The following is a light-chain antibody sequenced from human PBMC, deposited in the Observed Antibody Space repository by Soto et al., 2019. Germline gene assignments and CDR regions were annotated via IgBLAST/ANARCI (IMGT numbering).Light chain of an antibody. CDR3: QQNNNWLLT. V-gene: IGKV3-15*01. Sequence: IVMTQSPATLSVSPGERATFSCRASQNIRTNLAWYQQKPGQVPRLLIYGASTRATGVPARFSGSGSGTEFILSLSSLQSEDFAIYDCQQNNNWLLTFGGGTKVDIK. CDR2: GAS. CDR1: QNIRTN. J-gene: IGKJ4*01.